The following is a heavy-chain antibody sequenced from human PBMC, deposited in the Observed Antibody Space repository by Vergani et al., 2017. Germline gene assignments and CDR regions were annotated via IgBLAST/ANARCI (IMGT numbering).Heavy chain of an antibody. V-gene: IGHV3-13*01. CDR3: ARAYSSGWYYDY. D-gene: IGHD6-19*01. Sequence: EVQLLESGGGLAQPGGSLRLSCAASGFTFSTYDMHWVRQATGKGLEWVSAIGTAGDTYYPGSVKGRFTISRENAKNSLYLQMNGLRAGDTAVYYCARAYSSGWYYDYWGQGTLVTVSS. J-gene: IGHJ4*02. CDR2: IGTAGDT. CDR1: GFTFSTYD.